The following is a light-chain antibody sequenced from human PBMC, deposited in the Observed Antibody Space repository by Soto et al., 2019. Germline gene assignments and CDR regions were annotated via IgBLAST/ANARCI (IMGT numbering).Light chain of an antibody. CDR1: SSDVGGYNY. CDR3: SSYTSSSTLV. V-gene: IGLV2-14*01. Sequence: QSALTQPASVSGSPGQSITISCTGTSSDVGGYNYVSWYQQHPGKAPKPLIYEVSNRPSGVSNRFSGSKSGNTASLTISGLQAEDEADDYCSSYTSSSTLVFGTGTKLTVL. J-gene: IGLJ1*01. CDR2: EVS.